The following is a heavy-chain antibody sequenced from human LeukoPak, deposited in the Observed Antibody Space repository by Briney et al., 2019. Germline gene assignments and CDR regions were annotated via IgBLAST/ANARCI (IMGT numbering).Heavy chain of an antibody. CDR3: ARVSSPAGYYDPFDY. V-gene: IGHV3-23*01. D-gene: IGHD2/OR15-2a*01. CDR1: GFTFSSYA. CDR2: ISGSGGST. J-gene: IGHJ4*02. Sequence: GGSLRLSCAASGFTFSSYAMSWVRQAPGKGLEWVSAISGSGGSTYYADSVKGRFTISRDNAKNSLYLQMNSLRAEDTAVYYCARVSSPAGYYDPFDYWGQGTLVTVSS.